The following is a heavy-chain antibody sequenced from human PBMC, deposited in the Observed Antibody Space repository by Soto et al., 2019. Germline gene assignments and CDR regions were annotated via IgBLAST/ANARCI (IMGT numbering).Heavy chain of an antibody. V-gene: IGHV4-59*08. CDR1: GGSISSYY. CDR2: IYYSGST. D-gene: IGHD1-1*01. CDR3: ARLSRGTSLWFDP. Sequence: PSETLSLTCTVSGGSISSYYWSWIRQPPGKGLEWIGYIYYSGSTNYNPSLKSRVTISVDTSKNQFSLKLSSVTAADTAVYYCARLSRGTSLWFDPWGQGTLVTVSS. J-gene: IGHJ5*02.